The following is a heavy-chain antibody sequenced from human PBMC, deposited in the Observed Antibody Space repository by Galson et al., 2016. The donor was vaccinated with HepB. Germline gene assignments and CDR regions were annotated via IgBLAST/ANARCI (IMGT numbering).Heavy chain of an antibody. Sequence: SLRLSCAASGFTFSSYAMSWVRQAPGKGLEWVSIIYSSGFTDYADSVKGRFTISRDKSKNTLYLQMNSLRAEDTAVYYCARDRTSGYETTLDYWGQGTLVTVSS. CDR2: IYSSGFT. D-gene: IGHD5-12*01. CDR1: GFTFSSYA. J-gene: IGHJ4*02. CDR3: ARDRTSGYETTLDY. V-gene: IGHV3-53*01.